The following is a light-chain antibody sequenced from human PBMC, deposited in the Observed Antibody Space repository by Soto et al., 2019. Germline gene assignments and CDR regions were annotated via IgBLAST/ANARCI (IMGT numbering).Light chain of an antibody. J-gene: IGKJ2*01. Sequence: EIVLTQSPATLSLSPGERATLSCRASQSVSSYLAWYQQKPGQAPRLLIYDASNRATGIPARFGGSGSGTDITLTISRIEPEDFAVYYCQQRSNWPRTFGQGTKLEIK. CDR3: QQRSNWPRT. CDR2: DAS. V-gene: IGKV3-11*01. CDR1: QSVSSY.